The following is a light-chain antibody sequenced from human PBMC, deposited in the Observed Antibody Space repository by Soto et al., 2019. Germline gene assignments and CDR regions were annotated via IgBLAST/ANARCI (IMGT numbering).Light chain of an antibody. Sequence: PGERATLSCRASQSVSSYLAWYQQKPGQAPRLLIYDASNRATGIPARFRGSGSGTDFTLTISSLEPEDFAVYYCQQRSNWITFGQGTRLEIK. J-gene: IGKJ5*01. CDR2: DAS. CDR3: QQRSNWIT. CDR1: QSVSSY. V-gene: IGKV3-11*01.